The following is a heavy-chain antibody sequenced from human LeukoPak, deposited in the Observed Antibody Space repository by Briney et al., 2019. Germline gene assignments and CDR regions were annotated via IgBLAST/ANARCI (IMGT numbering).Heavy chain of an antibody. Sequence: SETLSLTCAVYGGSFSGYYWSWIRQPPGKGLEWIGEINHSGSTNYNPSLKSRVTISVDTSKNQFSLKLSSVAAADTAVYYCARSRRDWGYFDYWGQGTLVTVSS. J-gene: IGHJ4*02. D-gene: IGHD7-27*01. CDR2: INHSGST. CDR3: ARSRRDWGYFDY. V-gene: IGHV4-34*01. CDR1: GGSFSGYY.